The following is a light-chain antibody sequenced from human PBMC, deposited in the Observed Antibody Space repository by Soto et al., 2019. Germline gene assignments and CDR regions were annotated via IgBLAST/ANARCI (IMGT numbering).Light chain of an antibody. V-gene: IGKV1-39*01. Sequence: DIQMTQSPSSLSASVGHRVTITCRASQSIDTYLNWYQQKPGKAPKFLIYAASSLRSGVPSRFSGGGSGTEFTLTISSLQPDDFATYYCQQYGTFGQGTKVDIK. CDR3: QQYGT. CDR1: QSIDTY. CDR2: AAS. J-gene: IGKJ1*01.